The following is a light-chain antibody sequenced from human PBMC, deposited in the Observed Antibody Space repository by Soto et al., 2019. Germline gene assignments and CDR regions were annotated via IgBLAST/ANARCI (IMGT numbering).Light chain of an antibody. V-gene: IGKV3-15*01. CDR3: QQHNDWPPST. Sequence: ETLLTQSPATLSVSPGERATLSCRASQSVRDNLAWYQQKHGQAPRLLIYGASTRAPGIPDRFSGSGFGTEFSLTISSLQSEDFAVYYCQQHNDWPPSTFGKGTKLEIK. CDR2: GAS. J-gene: IGKJ2*01. CDR1: QSVRDN.